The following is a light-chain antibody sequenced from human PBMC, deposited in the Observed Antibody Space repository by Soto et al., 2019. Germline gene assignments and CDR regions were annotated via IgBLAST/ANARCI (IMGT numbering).Light chain of an antibody. J-gene: IGKJ5*01. CDR2: AAS. Sequence: DIQMTQSPSSLSASVGDRVTITCRASQSIASYLNWYQQKPGKAPKILIYAASSLQSGVPSRFSGSGSGTDFTLIISSLQPEDFATYFCQQSYSTPSTFGQGTRLEIK. V-gene: IGKV1-39*01. CDR1: QSIASY. CDR3: QQSYSTPST.